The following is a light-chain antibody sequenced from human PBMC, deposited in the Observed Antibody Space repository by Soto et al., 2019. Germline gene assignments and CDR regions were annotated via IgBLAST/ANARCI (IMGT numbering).Light chain of an antibody. CDR1: QSVRSSH. V-gene: IGKV3-20*01. J-gene: IGKJ2*01. CDR2: GAS. CDR3: QQYSSSPPT. Sequence: EVVLTQSPGTLSLSPGERATLSCRASQSVRSSHLTWYQQKPGQAPRLLIYGASSRATGIPDRFSGSGSGTDVTLTISRLHPEDCAVYYCQQYSSSPPTFGRGTKLEIK.